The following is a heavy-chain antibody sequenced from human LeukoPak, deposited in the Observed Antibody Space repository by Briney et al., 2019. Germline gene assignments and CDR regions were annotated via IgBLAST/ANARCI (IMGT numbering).Heavy chain of an antibody. CDR2: ISGSGGTT. D-gene: IGHD3-10*01. Sequence: GGSLRLSCAASGFTFSSYAMSWVRQAPGKGLEWVSAISGSGGTTYHADSVKGRFTISRDNSKNTLYLQMNSLRAEDTAVYYCAKDSSSGSSYYFHGMDVWGQGTTVIVSS. J-gene: IGHJ6*02. CDR3: AKDSSSGSSYYFHGMDV. CDR1: GFTFSSYA. V-gene: IGHV3-23*01.